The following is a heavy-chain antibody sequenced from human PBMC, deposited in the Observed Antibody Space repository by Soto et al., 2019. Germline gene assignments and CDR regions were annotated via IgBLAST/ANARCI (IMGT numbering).Heavy chain of an antibody. CDR3: AKGVAAADLRYYYYGMDV. J-gene: IGHJ6*02. CDR1: GFTFSSYG. CDR2: ISYDGSNK. Sequence: GSLRLSCAASGFTFSSYGMHWVRQAPGKGLEWVAVISYDGSNKYYADSVKGRFTISRDNSKNTLYLQMNSLRAEDTAVYYCAKGVAAADLRYYYYGMDVWGQGTTVTVSS. D-gene: IGHD6-13*01. V-gene: IGHV3-30*18.